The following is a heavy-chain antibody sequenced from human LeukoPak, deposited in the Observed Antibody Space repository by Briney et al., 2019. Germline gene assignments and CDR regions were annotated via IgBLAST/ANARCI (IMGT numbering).Heavy chain of an antibody. Sequence: GGSLRLSCAASGFTFSNAWMSWVRQAPGKGLEWVATIKQDGSAKYYVDSVKGRFTISRDNAKKTLYLEMNTLRAEDTAVYYCATGEGHWGQGTLVTVSS. V-gene: IGHV3-7*01. D-gene: IGHD2-21*01. CDR3: ATGEGH. J-gene: IGHJ4*02. CDR1: GFTFSNAW. CDR2: IKQDGSAK.